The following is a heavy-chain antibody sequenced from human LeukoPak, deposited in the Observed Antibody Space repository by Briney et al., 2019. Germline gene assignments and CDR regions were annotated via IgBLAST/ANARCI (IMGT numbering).Heavy chain of an antibody. D-gene: IGHD4-17*01. Sequence: SETLSLTCTVSGGSISSGSYYWSWIRQPPGKGLEWIGSIYHSGSTYYNPSLKSRVTISVDTSKNQFSLKLSSVTAADTAVYYCARGGDYGDFDYWGQGTLVTVSS. V-gene: IGHV4-39*07. J-gene: IGHJ4*02. CDR1: GGSISSGSYY. CDR3: ARGGDYGDFDY. CDR2: IYHSGST.